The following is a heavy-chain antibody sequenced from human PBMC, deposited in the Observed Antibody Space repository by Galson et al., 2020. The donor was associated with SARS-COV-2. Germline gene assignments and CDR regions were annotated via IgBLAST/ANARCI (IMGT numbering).Heavy chain of an antibody. J-gene: IGHJ5*02. V-gene: IGHV3-33*01. Sequence: GGSLRLSCAASGFSFSNYGMHWVRQAPGKGLEWVAAIWYDGNTEYYANSVRGRFTISRDNSKNTLYLQMNSLGVEDTAIYYCARGSIPAVGRGHDYFDPWGQGALITV. CDR1: GFSFSNYG. CDR3: ARGSIPAVGRGHDYFDP. CDR2: IWYDGNTE. D-gene: IGHD6-13*01.